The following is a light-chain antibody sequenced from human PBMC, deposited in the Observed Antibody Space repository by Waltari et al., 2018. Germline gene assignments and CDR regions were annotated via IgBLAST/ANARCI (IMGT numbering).Light chain of an antibody. CDR3: QAWDSSTDYV. J-gene: IGLJ1*01. CDR2: HDD. V-gene: IGLV3-1*01. Sequence: SYELTQPASVSVFPGQTARITCSGDKLGNKYACWYQQKPGQSPVMVMYHDDKRPSGIPDRVAGSNSGNTATLTISGTQAMDEADYYCQAWDSSTDYVFGPGTKVTVL. CDR1: KLGNKY.